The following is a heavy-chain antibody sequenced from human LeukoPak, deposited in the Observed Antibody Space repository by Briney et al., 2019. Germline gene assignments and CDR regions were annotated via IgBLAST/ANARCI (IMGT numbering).Heavy chain of an antibody. V-gene: IGHV3-30*02. CDR1: GFTFSRYA. D-gene: IGHD3-22*01. CDR3: AKDQGTYYYDSSGYYSSS. J-gene: IGHJ4*02. Sequence: PGTSLRLSCAASGFTFSRYAFHWVRQAPGKGLEWVAFIRYDGSNKYYADSVKGRFTISRDNSKNTLYLQMNSPRAEDTAVYYCAKDQGTYYYDSSGYYSSSWGQGTLVTVSS. CDR2: IRYDGSNK.